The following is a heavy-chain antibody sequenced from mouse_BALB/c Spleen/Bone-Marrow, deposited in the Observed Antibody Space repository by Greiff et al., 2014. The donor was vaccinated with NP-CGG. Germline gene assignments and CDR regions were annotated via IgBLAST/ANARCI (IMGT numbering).Heavy chain of an antibody. V-gene: IGHV4-1*02. D-gene: IGHD2-3*01. J-gene: IGHJ3*01. Sequence: EVQVVESGGGLVQPGGSLKLSCAASGFDFSGYWMTWVRQAPGKGLEWIGEINPDSRTINYKPSLKEKFIMSRDNAKNTLYLQMSKVRSEDTALYYCARNGYYSWITYWGQGTLVTVSA. CDR2: INPDSRTI. CDR1: GFDFSGYW. CDR3: ARNGYYSWITY.